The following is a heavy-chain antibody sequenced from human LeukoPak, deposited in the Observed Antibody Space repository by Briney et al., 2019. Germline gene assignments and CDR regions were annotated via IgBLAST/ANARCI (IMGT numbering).Heavy chain of an antibody. CDR2: ITTISHYI. V-gene: IGHV3-21*01. J-gene: IGHJ4*02. D-gene: IGHD4-17*01. CDR1: GFTLSDYH. Sequence: GGSLRLSCAASGFTLSDYHMNWVRQAPGKGLEWLSSITTISHYIYYAGAVRGRFTISRDNAKNSLYLQMNSLRGEDTAVYYCAAHYGDFRDFYFEYWGRGTLVTVSS. CDR3: AAHYGDFRDFYFEY.